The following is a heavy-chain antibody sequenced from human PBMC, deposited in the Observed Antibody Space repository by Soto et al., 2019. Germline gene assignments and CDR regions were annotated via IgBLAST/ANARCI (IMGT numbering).Heavy chain of an antibody. CDR3: ARSGIAAAGTVYYYGMDV. CDR2: IIPIFGTV. CDR1: GGTFSSYA. J-gene: IGHJ6*02. D-gene: IGHD6-13*01. Sequence: SVKVSCKASGGTFSSYAISWVRQAPGQGLEWMGGIIPIFGTVNYAQKFQGRVTITADESTSTAYMELRSLRSDDTAVYYCARSGIAAAGTVYYYGMDVWGQGTTVTVSS. V-gene: IGHV1-69*13.